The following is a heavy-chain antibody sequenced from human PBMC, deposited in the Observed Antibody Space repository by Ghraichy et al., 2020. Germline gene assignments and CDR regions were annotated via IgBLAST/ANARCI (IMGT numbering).Heavy chain of an antibody. J-gene: IGHJ3*02. CDR2: INHSGST. D-gene: IGHD3-10*01. CDR1: GGSFSGYY. Sequence: SQTLSLTCAVYGGSFSGYYWSWIRQPPGKGLEWIGEINHSGSTNYNPSLKSRVTISVDTSKNQFSLKLSSVTAADTAVYYCASRSTGDVAFDIWGQGTMVTVSS. V-gene: IGHV4-34*01. CDR3: ASRSTGDVAFDI.